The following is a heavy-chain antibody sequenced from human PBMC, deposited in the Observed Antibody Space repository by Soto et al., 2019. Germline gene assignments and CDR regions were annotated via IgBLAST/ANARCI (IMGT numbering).Heavy chain of an antibody. J-gene: IGHJ3*02. CDR2: ISSDESNE. D-gene: IGHD3-16*01. Sequence: GGSLRLSCAASGFTFSSSVVHWVRQAPGKGLEWVAVISSDESNEDYADSVKGRFSISRDNSKNTLYLQMSSLRADDTAVYYCARGLIKLAGGAFDIWGQGTMVTVSS. CDR1: GFTFSSSV. V-gene: IGHV3-33*01. CDR3: ARGLIKLAGGAFDI.